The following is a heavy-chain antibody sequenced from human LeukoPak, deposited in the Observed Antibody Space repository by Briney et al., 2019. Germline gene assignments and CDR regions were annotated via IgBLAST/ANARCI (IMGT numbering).Heavy chain of an antibody. D-gene: IGHD5-12*01. V-gene: IGHV3-9*01. CDR1: GFTFDDYA. J-gene: IGHJ6*02. Sequence: GRSLRLSCAASGFTFDDYAMHWVRQAPGKGLEWVSGISWNSGSIGYADSVKGRFTISRDNAKNSLYLQMNSLRAEDTALYYCAKDMATNYYYYGMDVWGQGTTVTVSS. CDR3: AKDMATNYYYYGMDV. CDR2: ISWNSGSI.